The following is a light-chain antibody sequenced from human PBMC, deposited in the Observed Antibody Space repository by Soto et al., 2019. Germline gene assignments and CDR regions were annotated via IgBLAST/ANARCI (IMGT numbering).Light chain of an antibody. CDR3: AAWHDSLSGVI. V-gene: IGLV2-14*01. CDR1: TSDIGDYN. CDR2: LVS. Sequence: QSVLTQPASVSGSPGQSITISCTGTTSDIGDYNVSWYQHLPDKVPKLIISLVSNRPSGVSNRFSGSKSGNTASLTISGLQAEDEGDYYCAAWHDSLSGVIFGGGTKLTVL. J-gene: IGLJ2*01.